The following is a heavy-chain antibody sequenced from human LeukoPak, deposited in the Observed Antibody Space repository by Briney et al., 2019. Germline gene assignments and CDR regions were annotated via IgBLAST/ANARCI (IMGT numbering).Heavy chain of an antibody. D-gene: IGHD3-22*01. CDR1: GGSISSSSYY. CDR3: ARAYYYDSSGYYYFDY. CDR2: IYYSGST. Sequence: SETLSLTCTVSGGSISSSSYYWGWIRQPPGKGLEWIGSIYYSGSTYYNPSLKSRVTISVDTSKNQFSLKLSSVTAADTAVYYCARAYYYDSSGYYYFDYWGQGTLVTVSS. V-gene: IGHV4-39*07. J-gene: IGHJ4*02.